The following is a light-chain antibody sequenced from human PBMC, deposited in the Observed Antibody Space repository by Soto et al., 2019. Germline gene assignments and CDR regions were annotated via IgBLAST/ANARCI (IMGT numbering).Light chain of an antibody. J-gene: IGKJ4*01. CDR2: KVS. CDR3: MKCTYWPRLT. V-gene: IGKV2-30*01. CDR1: QSLVYSDGNTY. Sequence: DVVMTQSPLSLPVTLGQPASISCRSSQSLVYSDGNTYLNWFHQRPGQSPRRLIYKVSNRDSGVPDRFSGSGSGTDFTLKISGLESEDVGVYYCMKCTYWPRLTFGGGTKVEIK.